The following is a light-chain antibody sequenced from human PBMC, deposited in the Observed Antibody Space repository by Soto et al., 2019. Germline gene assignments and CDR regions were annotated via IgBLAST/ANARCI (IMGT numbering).Light chain of an antibody. Sequence: QSVLTQPPSVSGAPGQRVTISCTGGGSNIGAGYDVHWYQQLPGTAPKLLIYRNTNRPSGVPDRFSGSRSATSASLAITGLQAEDEADYYCQSYDSSLSGSFFGTGTKVTVL. CDR3: QSYDSSLSGSF. J-gene: IGLJ1*01. CDR1: GSNIGAGYD. CDR2: RNT. V-gene: IGLV1-40*01.